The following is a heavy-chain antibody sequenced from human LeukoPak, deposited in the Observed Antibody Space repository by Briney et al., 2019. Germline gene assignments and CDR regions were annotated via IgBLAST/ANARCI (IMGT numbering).Heavy chain of an antibody. CDR2: ISYDGSNK. Sequence: GGSLRLSCAASGFTFSSYAMHWVRQAPGKGLEWVAVISYDGSNKYYADSVKGRFTISRDNSKNTLYLQMNSLRAEDTAVYYCARGPIYYYESSGYYGGWFDPWGQGTLVTVSS. J-gene: IGHJ5*02. D-gene: IGHD3-22*01. CDR3: ARGPIYYYESSGYYGGWFDP. CDR1: GFTFSSYA. V-gene: IGHV3-30-3*01.